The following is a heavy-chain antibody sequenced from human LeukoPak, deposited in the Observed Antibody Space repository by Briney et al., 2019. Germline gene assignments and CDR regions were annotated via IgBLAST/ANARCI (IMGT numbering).Heavy chain of an antibody. CDR1: GGSISNYY. D-gene: IGHD3-10*01. Sequence: SETLSLTCTVSGGSISNYYWSWIRQPPGKGLEWIGYIYYSGSTNYNPPLKSRVTISVDKAKNQFSLKLSSVTAADTAVFYCARGSGGANYFDYWGQGALVTVSS. CDR3: ARGSGGANYFDY. J-gene: IGHJ4*02. CDR2: IYYSGST. V-gene: IGHV4-59*01.